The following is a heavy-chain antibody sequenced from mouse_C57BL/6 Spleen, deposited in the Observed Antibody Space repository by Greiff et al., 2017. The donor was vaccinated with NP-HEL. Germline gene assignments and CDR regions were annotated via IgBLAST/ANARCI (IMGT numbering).Heavy chain of an antibody. Sequence: EVMLVESGEGLVKPGGSLKLSCAASGFTFSSYAMSWVRQTPEKRLEWVAYISSGGDYIYYADTVKGRFTISRDNARNTLYLQMSSLKSEDTAMYYCTSYGYGYAMDYWGQGTSVTVSS. J-gene: IGHJ4*01. CDR1: GFTFSSYA. V-gene: IGHV5-9-1*02. CDR2: ISSGGDYI. D-gene: IGHD2-2*01. CDR3: TSYGYGYAMDY.